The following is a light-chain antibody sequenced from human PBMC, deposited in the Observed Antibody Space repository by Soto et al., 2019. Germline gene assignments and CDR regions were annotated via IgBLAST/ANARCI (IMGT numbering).Light chain of an antibody. Sequence: QSALTQPASVSGSPGQSITISCTGTSSNVGNYNLVSWYQQSPGKAPKLMIYEGSKRPSGVSNRFSGSKSGSTASLTITGVQAEDEADYYCCSYAGSGTYIFGSGTKLTVL. J-gene: IGLJ1*01. V-gene: IGLV2-23*01. CDR3: CSYAGSGTYI. CDR2: EGS. CDR1: SSNVGNYNL.